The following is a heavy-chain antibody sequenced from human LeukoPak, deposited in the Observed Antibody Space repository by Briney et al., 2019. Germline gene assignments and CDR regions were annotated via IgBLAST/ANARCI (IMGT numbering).Heavy chain of an antibody. CDR1: GFTFSSYS. CDR3: ARDGNVVATIGLDY. V-gene: IGHV3-21*01. J-gene: IGHJ4*02. CDR2: ISSSSSYI. D-gene: IGHD5-12*01. Sequence: GGSLRLSCAASGFTFSSYSMNWVRQAPGKGLEWVSSISSSSSYIYYADSVKGRFTISRDNAKNSLYLQMSSLRAEDTAVHYCARDGNVVATIGLDYWGQGTLVTVSS.